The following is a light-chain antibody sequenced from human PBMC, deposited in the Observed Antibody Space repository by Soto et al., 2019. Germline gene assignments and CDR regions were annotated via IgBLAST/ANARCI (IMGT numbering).Light chain of an antibody. Sequence: QSALTQPRSVSGSPGQSVTISCTGTTGDVGAYNFVSRYQHHPGKAPKLMIYDASERPSGVPDRFSASKSGNTASLTISGLQAEDEADYFCCSYAGSFTWVFGGGTKVTVL. CDR3: CSYAGSFTWV. CDR2: DAS. V-gene: IGLV2-11*01. J-gene: IGLJ3*02. CDR1: TGDVGAYNF.